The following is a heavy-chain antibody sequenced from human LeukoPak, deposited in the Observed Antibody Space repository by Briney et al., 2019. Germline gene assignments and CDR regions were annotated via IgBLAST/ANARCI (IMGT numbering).Heavy chain of an antibody. CDR3: ALNYGANLRPPFDA. D-gene: IGHD4/OR15-4a*01. V-gene: IGHV3-21*04. CDR1: GFTFSSYS. CDR2: ISSSSSYI. Sequence: GGSLRLSCAASGFTFSSYSMNWVRQAPGKGLEWVSSISSSSSYIYYADSVKGRFTISRDNAKNSLYLQMNSLRAEDTAIYYCALNYGANLRPPFDAWGPGTLVTVPS. J-gene: IGHJ4*02.